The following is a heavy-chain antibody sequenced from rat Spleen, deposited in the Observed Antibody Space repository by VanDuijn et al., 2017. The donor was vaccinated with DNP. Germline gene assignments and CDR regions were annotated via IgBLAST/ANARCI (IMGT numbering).Heavy chain of an antibody. J-gene: IGHJ2*01. Sequence: EVQLQESGPGLVKPSQSLSLTCSVTGYSISSNYWGWIRKFPGSKMEWMGYISYSGGTRYNPSLKSRISITRDTSKNQFFLHLNSVTTEDTATYYCARWSRYFDYWGQGVMVTVSS. CDR3: ARWSRYFDY. V-gene: IGHV3-1*01. CDR2: ISYSGGT. CDR1: GYSISSNY.